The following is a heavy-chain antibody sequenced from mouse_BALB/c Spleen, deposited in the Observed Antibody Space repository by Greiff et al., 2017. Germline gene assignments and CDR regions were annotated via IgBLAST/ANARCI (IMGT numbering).Heavy chain of an antibody. CDR3: ARGGYFDY. J-gene: IGHJ2*01. V-gene: IGHV1-80*01. CDR1: GYALSSYW. Sequence: QVQLQQSGAELVRPGYSVKISCKASGYALSSYWMNWVKQRPGQGLEWIGQIYHGDGDTNYNGKFKGLSTLTADEYTSTAYMKLSSLTSEDAAVYFCARGGYFDYWGQGTTLTVSS. CDR2: IYHGDGDT.